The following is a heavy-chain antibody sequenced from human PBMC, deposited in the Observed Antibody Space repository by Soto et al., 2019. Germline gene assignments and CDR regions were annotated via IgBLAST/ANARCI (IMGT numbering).Heavy chain of an antibody. J-gene: IGHJ4*02. V-gene: IGHV3-23*01. CDR2: ISGSGGST. CDR3: ATTVRTVVQYYFEY. Sequence: HPVGSLRLSCASSGFTFSSYAMSCVRHSPGKGLEWVSAISGSGGSTYYADSVKGRFAISRDNSKNTLYLQMNSLRAEDTAVYYCATTVRTVVQYYFEYWGQGTLVTVSS. D-gene: IGHD4-17*01. CDR1: GFTFSSYA.